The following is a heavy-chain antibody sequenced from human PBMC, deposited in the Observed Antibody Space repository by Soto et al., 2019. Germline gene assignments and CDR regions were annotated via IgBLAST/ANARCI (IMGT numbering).Heavy chain of an antibody. J-gene: IGHJ3*01. CDR3: RRDLVGVRAFDF. CDR2: IRSKGSGGNA. V-gene: IGHV3-49*04. CDR1: GFTFGDYA. D-gene: IGHD3-16*01. Sequence: EVQLVESGGDLVQPGRSLRLSCTTSGFTFGDYAVSWVRQAPGKGLEWVSFIRSKGSGGNAEYAASVKGRFTISREDSKSIAYRQMNSLKTEETAVYYCRRDLVGVRAFDFWGQGTMVTVSS.